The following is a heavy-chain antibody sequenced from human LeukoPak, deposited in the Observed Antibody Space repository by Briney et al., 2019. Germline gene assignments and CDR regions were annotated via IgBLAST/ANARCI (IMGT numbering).Heavy chain of an antibody. CDR2: ISGSGTST. CDR3: ARDRVYASGSRDAFGI. J-gene: IGHJ3*02. Sequence: GGSLRLSCAASGFTFSSYAMSWVRQAPGTGLGWVSGISGSGTSTYHADSVKCRFTISRDNSKNTLYLQMNSLRAEDTAVYYCARDRVYASGSRDAFGIWGQGTMVAVSS. V-gene: IGHV3-23*01. CDR1: GFTFSSYA. D-gene: IGHD3-10*01.